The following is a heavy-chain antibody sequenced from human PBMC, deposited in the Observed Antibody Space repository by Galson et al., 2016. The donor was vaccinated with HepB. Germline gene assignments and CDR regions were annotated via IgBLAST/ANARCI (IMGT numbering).Heavy chain of an antibody. CDR1: GGSISSGGHY. CDR3: ARGGGGSGSPFDF. Sequence: TLSLTCTVSGGSISSGGHYWSWIRQHPGKGLEWIGYIYDSGGTYYNPSLKSRVTISGETSRNQFSLRLSSVTAADTAVYYCARGGGGSGSPFDFWGQGTLVTVSS. D-gene: IGHD3-10*01. CDR2: IYDSGGT. J-gene: IGHJ4*02. V-gene: IGHV4-31*03.